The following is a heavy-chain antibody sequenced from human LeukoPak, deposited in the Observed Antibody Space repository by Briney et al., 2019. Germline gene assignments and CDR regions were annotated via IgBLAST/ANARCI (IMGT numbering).Heavy chain of an antibody. V-gene: IGHV5-51*01. CDR3: ARHLRSSGYYIPFDY. Sequence: GESLKISCKGSGYSFTDYWIGWVRQMPGKGLEWVGIIYPGDSDTRYSPSFQGQVTISADKSISTAYLQWSSLKASDTAMYYCARHLRSSGYYIPFDYWGQGTLVTVSS. D-gene: IGHD3-22*01. CDR2: IYPGDSDT. J-gene: IGHJ4*02. CDR1: GYSFTDYW.